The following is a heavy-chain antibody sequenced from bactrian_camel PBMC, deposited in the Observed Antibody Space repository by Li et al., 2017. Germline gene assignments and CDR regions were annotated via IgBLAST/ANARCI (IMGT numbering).Heavy chain of an antibody. CDR3: AAASRCSLIWPTVVGSVGD. CDR1: RPLNRITC. V-gene: IGHV3S53*01. CDR2: IATIGRNT. D-gene: IGHD2*01. J-gene: IGHJ4*01. Sequence: HVQLVESGGGSVQAGGSLKLTCAASRPLNRITCMAWYRQVPGKKREGVASIATIGRNTYVAESVKGRFTVTQDHAKTEVYHQMNNLQPEDTAMYYCAAASRCSLIWPTVVGSVGDWGRGTQVTVS.